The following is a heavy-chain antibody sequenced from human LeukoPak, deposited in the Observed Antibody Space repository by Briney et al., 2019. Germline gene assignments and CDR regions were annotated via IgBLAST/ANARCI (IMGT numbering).Heavy chain of an antibody. Sequence: SVKVSXKASGGTFSNHAISWVRQAPGQGLEWMGGIIPIFDSAGYARKFQDRITIIADGSTNTAYMELYSLRPEDTAVYYCASGACSRTSCYSLDYWGQGTLVTVPS. V-gene: IGHV1-69*13. D-gene: IGHD2-2*01. CDR2: IIPIFDSA. CDR1: GGTFSNHA. CDR3: ASGACSRTSCYSLDY. J-gene: IGHJ4*02.